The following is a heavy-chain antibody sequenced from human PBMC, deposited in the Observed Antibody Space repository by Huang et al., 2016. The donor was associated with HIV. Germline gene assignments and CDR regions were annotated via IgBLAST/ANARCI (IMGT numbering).Heavy chain of an antibody. CDR3: AKDPYSSSWFDHFDY. V-gene: IGHV3-23*01. Sequence: EVQLLESGGGLVQPGGSLRLSCAASGFTFSSYAMSWVRQATGKGLEWVSVISGGGGSTYYADSVKGRFTISRDNSKNTLYLQMNSLRAKDAAVYYCAKDPYSSSWFDHFDYWGQGTLVTVSS. CDR2: ISGGGGST. CDR1: GFTFSSYA. J-gene: IGHJ4*02. D-gene: IGHD6-13*01.